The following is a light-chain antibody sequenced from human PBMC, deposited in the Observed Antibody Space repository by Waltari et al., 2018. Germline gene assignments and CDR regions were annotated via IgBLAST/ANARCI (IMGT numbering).Light chain of an antibody. CDR1: SSDVGGYDY. CDR3: SSYAGSNNFVV. CDR2: EVN. V-gene: IGLV2-8*01. Sequence: QSALTQPPSASGSPGQSVTISCTGTSSDVGGYDYVSWYQQHPGKAPTLMIFEVNKFTSGVLDRFSGSKSGNTASLTISGLQPEDEADYYCSSYAGSNNFVVFGGGTKLTVL. J-gene: IGLJ2*01.